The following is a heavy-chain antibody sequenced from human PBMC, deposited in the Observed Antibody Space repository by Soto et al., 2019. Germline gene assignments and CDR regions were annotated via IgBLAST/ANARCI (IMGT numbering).Heavy chain of an antibody. CDR2: IYYTGST. CDR1: GDSISSGVYY. V-gene: IGHV4-31*03. CDR3: ARGGGSSSFDP. Sequence: SETLSLTCTVSGDSISSGVYYWSWIRQHPGKGLEWIGYIYYTGSTYYNPSLMSRVTISVDTSKNQFSLKLSSVTVADTAVYYCARGGGSSSFDPWGQGTLVTVSS. D-gene: IGHD2-15*01. J-gene: IGHJ5*02.